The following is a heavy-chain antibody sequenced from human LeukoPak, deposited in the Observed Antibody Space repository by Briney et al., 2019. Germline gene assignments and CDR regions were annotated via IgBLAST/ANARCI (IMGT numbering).Heavy chain of an antibody. V-gene: IGHV3-48*01. Sequence: PGGSLRLSCAASGFTFSSYSMNWVRQAPGKGLEWISYISSSGSTINYADSVKGRFTISRDNSKNTLYLQVNSLRAEDTAVYYCAKLGSYYTFDYWGQGTLVTVSS. D-gene: IGHD1-26*01. J-gene: IGHJ4*02. CDR3: AKLGSYYTFDY. CDR1: GFTFSSYS. CDR2: ISSSGSTI.